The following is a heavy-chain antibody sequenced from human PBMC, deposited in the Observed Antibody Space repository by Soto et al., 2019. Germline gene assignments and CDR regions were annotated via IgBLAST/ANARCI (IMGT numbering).Heavy chain of an antibody. J-gene: IGHJ2*01. CDR1: GGSVSSGSYY. CDR2: IYYSGST. CDR3: ARSYFGSGSHRIWYFDL. Sequence: QVQLQESGPGLVKPSETLSLTCTVSGGSVSSGSYYWSWIRQPPGKGLEWIGYIYYSGSTNYNPSLKSQVTISVDTSRNQFSLKLSSVTAADTAVYYCARSYFGSGSHRIWYFDLWGRGTLVTVSS. D-gene: IGHD3-10*01. V-gene: IGHV4-61*01.